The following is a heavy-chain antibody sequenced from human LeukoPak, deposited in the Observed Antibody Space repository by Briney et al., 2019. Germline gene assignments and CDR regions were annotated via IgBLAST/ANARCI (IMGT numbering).Heavy chain of an antibody. J-gene: IGHJ4*02. CDR1: GGSFSGYY. V-gene: IGHV4-34*01. Sequence: PSETLSLTCAVYGGSFSGYYWSWIRQPPGKGLEWIGEINHSGSTNYNPSLKSRVTISVDTSKNQFSLKLSSVTAADTAVYYCARGTNYYGSGSYYSYYFDYWGQGTLVTVSS. CDR3: ARGTNYYGSGSYYSYYFDY. CDR2: INHSGST. D-gene: IGHD3-10*01.